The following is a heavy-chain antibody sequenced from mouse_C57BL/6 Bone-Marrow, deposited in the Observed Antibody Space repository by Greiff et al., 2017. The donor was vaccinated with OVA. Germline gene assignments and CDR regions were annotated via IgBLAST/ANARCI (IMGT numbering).Heavy chain of an antibody. J-gene: IGHJ1*03. CDR3: ARDRGYGSSYDRYFDV. V-gene: IGHV3-6*01. Sequence: EVKLQESGPGLVKPSQSLSLTCSVTGYSITSGYYWNWIRQFPGNKLEWMGYISYDGSNNYNPSLKNRISITRDTSKNQFFLKLNSVTTEDTATYYCARDRGYGSSYDRYFDVWGTGTTVTVSS. CDR1: GYSITSGYY. CDR2: ISYDGSN. D-gene: IGHD1-1*01.